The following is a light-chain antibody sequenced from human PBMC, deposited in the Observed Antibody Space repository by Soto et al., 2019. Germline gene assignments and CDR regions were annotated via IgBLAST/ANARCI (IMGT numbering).Light chain of an antibody. CDR1: SSNIGAGFD. Sequence: QSVLTQPPSVSGAPGQRVTISCTGNSSNIGAGFDVHWYQQLPGTAPKFVIYGNSNRPSGVPDRFSGSKSGTSASLAITGLQAEDEADSYCQSYDSRLSAYVFGAGTKVTVL. CDR3: QSYDSRLSAYV. V-gene: IGLV1-40*01. CDR2: GNS. J-gene: IGLJ1*01.